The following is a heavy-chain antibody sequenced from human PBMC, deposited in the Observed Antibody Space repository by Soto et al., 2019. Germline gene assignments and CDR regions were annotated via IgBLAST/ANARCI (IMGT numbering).Heavy chain of an antibody. V-gene: IGHV1-2*04. CDR1: GYTFTGYY. D-gene: IGHD1-26*01. CDR3: ARAVGATDDLAFDY. Sequence: QVQLVQSGAEVKKPGASVKVSCKASGYTFTGYYMHWVRQAPGQGLEWMGWINPNSGGTNHAQKFQCWVTMTRHTSISTAYMELSRLRSDDTAVYYCARAVGATDDLAFDYWGQGTLVTVSS. J-gene: IGHJ4*02. CDR2: INPNSGGT.